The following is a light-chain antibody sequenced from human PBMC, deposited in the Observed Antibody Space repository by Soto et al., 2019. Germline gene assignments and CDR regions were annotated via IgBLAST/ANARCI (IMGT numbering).Light chain of an antibody. CDR1: SSDVGGYNY. J-gene: IGLJ2*01. CDR3: SSYTSSSTLVV. V-gene: IGLV2-14*01. CDR2: DVS. Sequence: QSALTQPASVSGSPGQSITISCTGTSSDVGGYNYVSWYQQHPGKAPKLMIYDVSNRPSGVSNRFSGSKSGNTASLTISGVQAEDGADYYCSSYTSSSTLVVFGGGTKVTVL.